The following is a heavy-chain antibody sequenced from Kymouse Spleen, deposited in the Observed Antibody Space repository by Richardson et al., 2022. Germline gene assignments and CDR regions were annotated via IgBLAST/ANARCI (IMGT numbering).Heavy chain of an antibody. CDR3: ARGYPGCYYYGMDV. V-gene: IGHV3-13*01. J-gene: IGHJ6*02. CDR2: IGTAGDT. Sequence: EVQLVESGGGLVQPGGSLRLSCAASGFTFSSYDMHWVRQATGKGLEWVSAIGTAGDTYYPGSVKGRFTISRENAKNSLYLQMNSLRAGDTAVYYCARGYPGCYYYGMDVWGQGTTVTVSS. CDR1: GFTFSSYD. D-gene: IGHD3-9*01.